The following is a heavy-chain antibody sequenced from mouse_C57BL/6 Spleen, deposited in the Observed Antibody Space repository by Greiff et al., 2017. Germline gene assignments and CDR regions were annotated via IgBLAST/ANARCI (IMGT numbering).Heavy chain of an antibody. Sequence: EVQRVESGGGLVKPGGSLKLSSAASGFTFSDYGMHWVRQAPEKGLEWVAYISSGSSTIYSADTVKGRFTISRDNAKNTLFLQMTSLRSEDTAMYYCASGGNYVPFAYWGQGTLVTVSA. CDR3: ASGGNYVPFAY. V-gene: IGHV5-17*01. CDR1: GFTFSDYG. D-gene: IGHD1-1*02. CDR2: ISSGSSTI. J-gene: IGHJ3*01.